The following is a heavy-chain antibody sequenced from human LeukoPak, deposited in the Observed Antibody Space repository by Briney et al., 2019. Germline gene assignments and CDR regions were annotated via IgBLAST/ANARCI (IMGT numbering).Heavy chain of an antibody. D-gene: IGHD2-15*01. CDR2: ISGSGRST. V-gene: IGHV3-23*01. J-gene: IGHJ5*02. Sequence: GGSLRLSCAASEFTFSSYAMSWVRQAPGKGLEWVSAISGSGRSTFYADSVKGRFTISRDNSKSTLYLQMNSLRAEDTAVYYCAKDVGYCSGGTCYSGRNWFDPWGQGTLVTVSS. CDR3: AKDVGYCSGGTCYSGRNWFDP. CDR1: EFTFSSYA.